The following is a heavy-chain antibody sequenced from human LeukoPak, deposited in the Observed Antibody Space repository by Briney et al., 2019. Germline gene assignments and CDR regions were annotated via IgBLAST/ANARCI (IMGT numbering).Heavy chain of an antibody. CDR2: ISWNSGSI. Sequence: GRSLRLSCAASGFAFVDYAMHWVRQAPGKGLEWVSGISWNSGSIGYADSVKGRFTISRDNAKNSLYLQMNSLRAEDMAFYYCTESGCSSTACYYNKWGQGTLVTVSS. CDR3: TESGCSSTACYYNK. D-gene: IGHD2-2*01. J-gene: IGHJ4*02. V-gene: IGHV3-9*03. CDR1: GFAFVDYA.